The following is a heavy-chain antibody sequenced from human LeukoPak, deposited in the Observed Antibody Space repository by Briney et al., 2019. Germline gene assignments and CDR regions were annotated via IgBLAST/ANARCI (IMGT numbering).Heavy chain of an antibody. J-gene: IGHJ4*02. V-gene: IGHV1-69*01. D-gene: IGHD3-22*01. CDR2: IIPIFGTA. Sequence: ASVKVSCKASGGTFSSYAISWVRQAPRQGLEWMGGIIPIFGTANYAQKFQGRVTITADETTSTAYMELSSLRSEDTAVYYCATGRSSGYLVDYWGQGTLVTVSS. CDR3: ATGRSSGYLVDY. CDR1: GGTFSSYA.